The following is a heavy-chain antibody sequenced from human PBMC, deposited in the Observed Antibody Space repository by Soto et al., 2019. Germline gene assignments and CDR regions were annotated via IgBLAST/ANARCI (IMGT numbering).Heavy chain of an antibody. V-gene: IGHV1-24*01. CDR3: ATPHPRIAAAGIHFDY. D-gene: IGHD6-13*01. J-gene: IGHJ4*02. Sequence: ASVKVSCKVSGYTFTSYYMHWVRQAPGKGLEWMGGFDPEDGETIYAQKFQGRVTMTEDTSTDTAYMELSSLRSEDTAVYYCATPHPRIAAAGIHFDYWGQGTLVTVSS. CDR1: GYTFTSYY. CDR2: FDPEDGET.